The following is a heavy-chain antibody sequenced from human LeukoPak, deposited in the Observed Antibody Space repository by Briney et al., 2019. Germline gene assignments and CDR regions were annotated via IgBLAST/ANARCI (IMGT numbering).Heavy chain of an antibody. CDR1: GGSISTYY. V-gene: IGHV4-59*08. CDR2: TYSSGTT. Sequence: SEPLSLPCTVSGGSISTYYWNWIRQPPGKGLEWIGLTYSSGTTNYNPSLKSRVTISLDTSKNQFSLKLTSVTAADTAVYYCARQFDPWGQGTLVTVSS. J-gene: IGHJ5*02. CDR3: ARQFDP.